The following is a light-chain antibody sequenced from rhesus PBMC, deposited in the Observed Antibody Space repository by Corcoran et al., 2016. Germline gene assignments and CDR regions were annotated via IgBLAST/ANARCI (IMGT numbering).Light chain of an antibody. J-gene: IGKJ2*01. V-gene: IGKV1-38*01. CDR3: QQRNGYPYS. CDR1: HDSRSV. CDR2: DES. Sequence: DIQLTQSPSSLSASVRDRVTITCRASHDSRSVLAWYQQKPGKAPNILIYDESNMQSWVPSRSSGSGYGTHVPLTLSSLHPDDIAVYYCQQRNGYPYSFGQGTKVEIK.